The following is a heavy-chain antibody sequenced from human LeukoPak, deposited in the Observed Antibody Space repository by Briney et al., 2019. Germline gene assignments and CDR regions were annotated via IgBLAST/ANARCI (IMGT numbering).Heavy chain of an antibody. J-gene: IGHJ6*02. Sequence: PGGSLRLSCAASGFTFSGYWMPWVRQAPGKGLVWVSRINTDGSSTTYADSVKGRFTISRDNAKNTLYLQMNSLRVEDTAVYHCVRRHPPPSTRPTSYGMDVWGQGTTVTVSS. CDR2: INTDGSST. D-gene: IGHD2-2*01. CDR3: VRRHPPPSTRPTSYGMDV. V-gene: IGHV3-74*01. CDR1: GFTFSGYW.